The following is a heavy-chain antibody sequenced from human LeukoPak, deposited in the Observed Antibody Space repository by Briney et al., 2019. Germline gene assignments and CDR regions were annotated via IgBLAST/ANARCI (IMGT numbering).Heavy chain of an antibody. CDR3: ASIGEFRNRGYYYYYYMDV. J-gene: IGHJ6*03. Sequence: ASQTLSLTCTVSGGSISSGSYYWSWIRQPAGKGLEWIGRIYTSGSTNYNPSLKSRVTISVDTSKNQFSLKLSSVTAADTAVYYCASIGEFRNRGYYYYYYMDVWGKGTTVTVSS. D-gene: IGHD3-10*01. CDR2: IYTSGST. CDR1: GGSISSGSYY. V-gene: IGHV4-61*02.